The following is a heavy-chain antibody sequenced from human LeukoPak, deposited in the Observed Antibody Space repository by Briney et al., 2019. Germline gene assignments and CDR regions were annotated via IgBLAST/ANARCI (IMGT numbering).Heavy chain of an antibody. D-gene: IGHD6-19*01. V-gene: IGHV1-18*01. CDR3: ARGGGWYEGIDN. CDR1: GYTFISYG. J-gene: IGHJ4*02. CDR2: ISAKTRNT. Sequence: GASVKVSCKASGYTFISYGISWLRQAPGQGLEWMGWISAKTRNTDYAQSLQGRVTMTADTSTSTAYMELRNLRSDDTAIYYCARGGGWYEGIDNWGQGTLVTVSS.